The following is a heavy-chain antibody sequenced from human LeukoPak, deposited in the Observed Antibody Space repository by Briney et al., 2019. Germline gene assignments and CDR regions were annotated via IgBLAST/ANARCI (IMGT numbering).Heavy chain of an antibody. CDR3: AKDGRDGYNYPSHYFDY. V-gene: IGHV3-74*01. CDR1: GFTFDTFW. D-gene: IGHD5-24*01. CDR2: INSDGSTT. Sequence: GGSLRLSCAASGFTFDTFWMHWVRQAPGQGLVWVSRINSDGSTTTCADSVKGRFTISGDNAKNTLYLQMNSLRAEDAAVYYCAKDGRDGYNYPSHYFDYWGQGTLVTVSS. J-gene: IGHJ4*02.